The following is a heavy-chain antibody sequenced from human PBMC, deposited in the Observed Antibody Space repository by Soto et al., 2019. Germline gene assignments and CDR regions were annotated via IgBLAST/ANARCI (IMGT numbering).Heavy chain of an antibody. Sequence: AAVKVSCQASGYTFTSYGISWVRQAPGQGLEWMGWISAYNGNTNYAQKLQGRVTMTTDTSTSTAYMELRSLRSDDTAVYYCARVTMVRGVIIGAPFDYWGQGTLVTVSS. J-gene: IGHJ4*02. CDR1: GYTFTSYG. V-gene: IGHV1-18*04. CDR2: ISAYNGNT. D-gene: IGHD3-10*01. CDR3: ARVTMVRGVIIGAPFDY.